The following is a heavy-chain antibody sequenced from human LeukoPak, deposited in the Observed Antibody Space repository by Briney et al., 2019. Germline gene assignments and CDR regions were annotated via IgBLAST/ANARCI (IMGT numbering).Heavy chain of an antibody. CDR2: ISHSGSA. CDR3: ARRPRGDYKAWFDP. CDR1: GGSITPYF. V-gene: IGHV4-59*01. D-gene: IGHD5-24*01. Sequence: SETLSLTCAVSGGSITPYFWSWIRQPPGKGLEWIGYISHSGSADYNPSLKSRTTISVDTSMTQLSLRLTSVTAADTAVYYCARRPRGDYKAWFDPWGQGTLVTVSS. J-gene: IGHJ5*02.